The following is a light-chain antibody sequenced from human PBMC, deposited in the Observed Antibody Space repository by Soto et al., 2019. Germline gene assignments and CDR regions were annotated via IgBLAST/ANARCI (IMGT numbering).Light chain of an antibody. V-gene: IGKV3-20*01. CDR2: AAS. CDR1: QSVSSSY. CDR3: QQSSRSPIT. J-gene: IGKJ5*01. Sequence: IVLTQSPGTLSLSPGERATLSCRASQSVSSSYLAWYQQKPGQAPRLLVYAASSRAPDFPDRFSGSGSGTDVTLTISRLEAEDFAVYYCQQSSRSPITFGQGTRLEIK.